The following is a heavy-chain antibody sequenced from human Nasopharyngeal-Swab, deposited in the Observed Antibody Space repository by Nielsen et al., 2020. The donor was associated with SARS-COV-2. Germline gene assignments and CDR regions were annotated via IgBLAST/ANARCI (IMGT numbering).Heavy chain of an antibody. CDR2: IYYSGST. CDR3: ARATRTIFGVVEAFDI. J-gene: IGHJ3*02. CDR1: GGSISSGGYY. Sequence: SETLSLTCTVSGGSISSGGYYWSWIRQHPGKGLEWIGYIYYSGSTYYNPSLKSRVTISVDTSKNQFSLKLSSVTAADTAVYYCARATRTIFGVVEAFDIWGQGTMVTVSS. V-gene: IGHV4-31*03. D-gene: IGHD3-3*01.